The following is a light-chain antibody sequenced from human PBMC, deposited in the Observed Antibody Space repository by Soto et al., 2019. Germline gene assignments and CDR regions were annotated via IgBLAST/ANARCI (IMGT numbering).Light chain of an antibody. CDR2: DAS. CDR3: HQFGYSPRT. CDR1: QSVSSY. V-gene: IGKV3-11*01. J-gene: IGKJ1*01. Sequence: EIVLTQSPATLSLSPGERATLSCWASQSVSSYLAWYQHKPGQAPRLLIYDASNRATGIPARFSGSGSGTDFTLTISSLEPEDFAVYYCHQFGYSPRTFGQGTKVDIK.